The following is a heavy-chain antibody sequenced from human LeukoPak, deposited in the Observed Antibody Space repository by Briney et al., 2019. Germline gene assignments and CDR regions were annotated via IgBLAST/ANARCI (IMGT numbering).Heavy chain of an antibody. J-gene: IGHJ4*02. CDR1: GGSIRSYY. CDR3: ARERCSSTTCYFDY. Sequence: PSETLSLTCTVSGGSIRSYYWSWIRQPPGKGLEWIGYIYYSGSTNYNPSLKSRVTISVDTSKNQFSLKLSSVTAADTAVYYCARERCSSTTCYFDYWGQGTLVTVSS. V-gene: IGHV4-59*01. D-gene: IGHD2-2*01. CDR2: IYYSGST.